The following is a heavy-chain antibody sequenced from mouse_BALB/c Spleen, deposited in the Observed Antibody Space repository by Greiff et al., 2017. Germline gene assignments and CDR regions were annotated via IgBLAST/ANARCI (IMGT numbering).Heavy chain of an antibody. CDR3: AKYGNYPFAY. V-gene: IGHV2-9*02. CDR1: GFSLTSYG. D-gene: IGHD2-1*01. Sequence: VKLVESGPGLVAPSQSLSITCTVSGFSLTSYGVHWVRQPPGKGLEWLGVIWAGGSTNYNSALMSRLSISKDNSKSQVFLKMNSLQTDDTAMYYCAKYGNYPFAYWGQGTLVTVSA. J-gene: IGHJ3*01. CDR2: IWAGGST.